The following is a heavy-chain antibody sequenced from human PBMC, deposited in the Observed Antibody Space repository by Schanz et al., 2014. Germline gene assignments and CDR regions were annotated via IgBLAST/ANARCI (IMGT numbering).Heavy chain of an antibody. D-gene: IGHD6-13*01. Sequence: QEQLVESGGGVVQPGGSLRLSCAASGFTFSDYYMSWIRQAPGKGLEWVSYISGTTTYTNYADSVKGRFTISRDNAKNSLYLQMNSLRAEDTAVYYCAREQIMAAAGLVDYWGHGTLVTVSS. CDR3: AREQIMAAAGLVDY. CDR2: ISGTTTYT. V-gene: IGHV3-11*05. CDR1: GFTFSDYY. J-gene: IGHJ4*01.